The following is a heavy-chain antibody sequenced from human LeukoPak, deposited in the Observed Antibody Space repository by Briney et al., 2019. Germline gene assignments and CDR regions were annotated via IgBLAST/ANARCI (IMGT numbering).Heavy chain of an antibody. Sequence: ASVTVSFTASGYTFTSYGISWVRQAPGQGLEWMGWISAYNGNTNYAQNFQGRVTMTTDTSTSTVYMELGSPRSDDTAVYYCARDFEPRAFYFDYWGQGTLVTVSS. CDR3: ARDFEPRAFYFDY. V-gene: IGHV1-18*01. CDR2: ISAYNGNT. CDR1: GYTFTSYG. D-gene: IGHD3-9*01. J-gene: IGHJ4*02.